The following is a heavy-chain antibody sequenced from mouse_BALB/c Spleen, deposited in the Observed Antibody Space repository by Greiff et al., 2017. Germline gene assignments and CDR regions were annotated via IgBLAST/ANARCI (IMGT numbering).Heavy chain of an antibody. J-gene: IGHJ4*01. V-gene: IGHV5-12-2*01. Sequence: EVQVVESGGGLVQPGGSLKLSCAASGFTFSSYTMSWVRQTPEKRLEWVAYISNGGGSTNYPDTVKSRFTISRDNAKNTLYLQMSSLKSEDTAMYYCATPDYGNLYAIDYWGQGTSVTVSA. CDR1: GFTFSSYT. CDR3: ATPDYGNLYAIDY. D-gene: IGHD2-1*01. CDR2: ISNGGGST.